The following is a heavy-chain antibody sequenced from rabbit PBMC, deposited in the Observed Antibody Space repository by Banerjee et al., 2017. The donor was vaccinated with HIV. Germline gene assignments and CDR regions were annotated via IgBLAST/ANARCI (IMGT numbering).Heavy chain of an antibody. CDR2: IYTGSSGST. V-gene: IGHV1S45*01. D-gene: IGHD4-2*01. CDR3: ARSGSAGYGHNL. CDR1: GFSFSGSYW. Sequence: QEQLEESGGDLVKPEGSLTLTCTASGFSFSGSYWICWVRQAPGKGLEWIACIYTGSSGSTDYANWAKGRFTISETSSTTVTLQMTSLTAADTATYFCARSGSAGYGHNLWGPGTLVTVS. J-gene: IGHJ4*01.